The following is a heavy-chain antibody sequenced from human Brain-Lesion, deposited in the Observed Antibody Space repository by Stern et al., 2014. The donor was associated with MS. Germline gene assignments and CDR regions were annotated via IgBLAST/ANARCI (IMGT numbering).Heavy chain of an antibody. CDR2: IYSGGGT. D-gene: IGHD2-15*01. V-gene: IGHV3-53*01. CDR3: ARDRTCTGGSCYGT. CDR1: GISVSNNY. J-gene: IGHJ5*02. Sequence: VQLVQSGGKLIQPGESLSISCAASGISVSNNYMTWVRQAPGKGLEWVGLIYSGGGTYYADSVKGRFTISRDNSKNTLYLQMNNLRAEDTAVYYCARDRTCTGGSCYGTWGQGTLVTVSS.